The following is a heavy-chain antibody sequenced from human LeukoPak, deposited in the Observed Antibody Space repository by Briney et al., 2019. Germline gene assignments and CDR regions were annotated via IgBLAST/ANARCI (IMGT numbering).Heavy chain of an antibody. V-gene: IGHV3-21*01. D-gene: IGHD3-3*01. Sequence: GGSLRLSCAVSGFTFTNAYMNWVRQAPGKGLEWVSSISSSSSYIYYADSVKGRFTISRDNAKNSLNLQMNSLRAEDAAVYYCARGNARLEWLPDYYYYGMDVWGQGTTVTVSS. CDR3: ARGNARLEWLPDYYYYGMDV. J-gene: IGHJ6*02. CDR1: GFTFTNAY. CDR2: ISSSSSYI.